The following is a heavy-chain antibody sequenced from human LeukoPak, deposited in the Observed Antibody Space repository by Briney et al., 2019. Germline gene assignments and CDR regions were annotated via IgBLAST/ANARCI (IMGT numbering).Heavy chain of an antibody. D-gene: IGHD3-3*01. CDR2: IWYDGSNK. CDR3: ATAYRFLEWLSPLDY. Sequence: GGSLRLSCAASGFTFSSYGMHWVRQAPGKGLEWVAVIWYDGSNKYYADSVKGRFTISRDNSKNTLYLQMNSLRAEDTAVYYCATAYRFLEWLSPLDYWGQGTLVTVSS. V-gene: IGHV3-33*01. J-gene: IGHJ4*02. CDR1: GFTFSSYG.